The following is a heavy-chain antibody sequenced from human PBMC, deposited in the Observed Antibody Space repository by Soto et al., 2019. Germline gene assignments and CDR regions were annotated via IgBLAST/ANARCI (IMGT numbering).Heavy chain of an antibody. D-gene: IGHD6-13*01. Sequence: SVKVSCKASGGTFSSYRINWVRQAPGQGLEWVGGIVPIYRTADYAQKFQGRVIITADESARTSYMELRSLKSQDTAVYYCVRDSGAKLSSSWGQGTLVTVSS. V-gene: IGHV1-69*13. CDR3: VRDSGAKLSSS. CDR1: GGTFSSYR. CDR2: IVPIYRTA. J-gene: IGHJ4*02.